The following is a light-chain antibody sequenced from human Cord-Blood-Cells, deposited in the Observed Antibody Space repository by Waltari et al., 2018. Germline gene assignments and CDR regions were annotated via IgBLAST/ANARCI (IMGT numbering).Light chain of an antibody. Sequence: IAMTHSPLSLPLTPGEPASISRGTRQSLMHSNGYNYLDSYLQKPEQSPQLLIYLGSNRGSGVPDRFSGSGAGTDFTLKISRVEAEDVGVYYCMQALQTPWTFGQGTKVEIK. CDR3: MQALQTPWT. V-gene: IGKV2-28*01. CDR1: QSLMHSNGYNY. J-gene: IGKJ1*01. CDR2: LGS.